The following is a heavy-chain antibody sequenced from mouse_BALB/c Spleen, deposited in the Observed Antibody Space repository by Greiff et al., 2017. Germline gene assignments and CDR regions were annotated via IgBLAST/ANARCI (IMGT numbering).Heavy chain of an antibody. V-gene: IGHV3-8*02. D-gene: IGHD2-3*01. CDR3: ARSNCDGYHPDAMDY. Sequence: EVQLQQSGPSLVKPSQTLSLTCSVTGYSFTSCYWNWIRKSPGNTLEYMGYISYSGSTYYNPSLKSRISIIRDTSKNQYYLQLISVTTEDTATYYCARSNCDGYHPDAMDYWGQGTSVTVSS. CDR2: ISYSGST. CDR1: GYSFTSCY. J-gene: IGHJ4*01.